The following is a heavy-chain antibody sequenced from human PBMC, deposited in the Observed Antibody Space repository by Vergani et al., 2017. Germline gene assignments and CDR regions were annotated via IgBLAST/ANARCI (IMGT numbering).Heavy chain of an antibody. CDR1: GGSITSSCYY. V-gene: IGHV4-39*01. D-gene: IGHD3-9*01. J-gene: IGHJ4*02. CDR3: ARTESFILRYFHWAL. Sequence: QLHLQESGPGLVKPSETLSLTCTVSGGSITSSCYYWGWIRQPPGKGLEWIGNIYQSGGAYYNPSLKGRVTISVDTSKNQFSLEVTSVTAADTAIYFCARTESFILRYFHWALWGQGTLVTVSS. CDR2: IYQSGGA.